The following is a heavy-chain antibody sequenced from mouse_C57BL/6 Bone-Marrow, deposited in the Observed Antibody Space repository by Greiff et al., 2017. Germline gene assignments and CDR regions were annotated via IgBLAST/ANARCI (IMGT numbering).Heavy chain of an antibody. CDR2: ISSGSSTI. CDR1: GFTFSDYG. Sequence: EVQLVESGGGLVKPGGSLKLSCAASGFTFSDYGMHWVRQAPEKGLAWVAYISSGSSTIYYAVTVKGRFTISRDNAKNTLFLQMTSLRSEDTAMYDCERGDYNYEGAWFAYWGQGTLVTVSA. CDR3: ERGDYNYEGAWFAY. V-gene: IGHV5-17*01. D-gene: IGHD2-12*01. J-gene: IGHJ3*01.